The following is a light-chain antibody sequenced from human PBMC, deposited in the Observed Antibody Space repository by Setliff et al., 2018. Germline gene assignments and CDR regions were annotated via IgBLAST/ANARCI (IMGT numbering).Light chain of an antibody. V-gene: IGLV2-14*01. CDR3: LSYTSKTTHAL. J-gene: IGLJ2*01. CDR1: SSDVGGYDY. CDR2: EVS. Sequence: QSALTQPAAVSGSPGQSITISRTGTSSDVGGYDYVSWYQQHPGKAPKLMIYEVSKRPSGVSDRFSGSKSANTASLTISGLQTEDEADYYCLSYTSKTTHALFGGGTK.